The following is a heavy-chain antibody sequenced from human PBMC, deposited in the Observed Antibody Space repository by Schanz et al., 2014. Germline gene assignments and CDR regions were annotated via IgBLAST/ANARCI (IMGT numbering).Heavy chain of an antibody. J-gene: IGHJ4*02. CDR1: GFTFSSYS. D-gene: IGHD3-10*01. CDR2: IGVDGTTT. Sequence: EVQLVESGGGLVQPGGSLRLSCTASGFTFSSYSMNWVRQAPGKGLEWVSVIGVDGTTTYYADSVKGRFTISRDNSKNTRYLQMNSLRPEDTAVYYCAKDRGYYRVSGSYRELEYWGQGTLDTVSS. V-gene: IGHV3-23*04. CDR3: AKDRGYYRVSGSYRELEY.